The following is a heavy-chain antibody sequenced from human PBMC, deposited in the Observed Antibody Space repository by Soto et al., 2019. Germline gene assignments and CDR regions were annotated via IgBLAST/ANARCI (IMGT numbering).Heavy chain of an antibody. V-gene: IGHV5-51*01. CDR1: GYSFTSYW. Sequence: GESLKISCKGSGYSFTSYWIGWVRQMPGKGLEWMGIIYPGDSDTRYSPSFQGQVTISADKSISTAYLQWSSLKASDTAMYYCARHSYVRGRDGYNSRYYYGMDVWGQGTTVTV. CDR3: ARHSYVRGRDGYNSRYYYGMDV. CDR2: IYPGDSDT. D-gene: IGHD3-16*01. J-gene: IGHJ6*02.